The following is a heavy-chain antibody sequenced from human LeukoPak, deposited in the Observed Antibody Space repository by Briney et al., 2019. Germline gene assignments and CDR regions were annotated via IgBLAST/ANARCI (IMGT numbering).Heavy chain of an antibody. CDR3: ARGRGVVTRYYYYMDV. CDR2: MNPNSGNT. CDR1: GYTFTSYD. J-gene: IGHJ6*03. V-gene: IGHV1-8*01. Sequence: ASVKVSCKASGYTFTSYDIDWVRQATGQGLEWMGWMNPNSGNTGYAQNFQGRVTMTRNTSISTAYMELSSLRSEDTAVYYCARGRGVVTRYYYYMDVWGKGTTVTVSS. D-gene: IGHD2-21*02.